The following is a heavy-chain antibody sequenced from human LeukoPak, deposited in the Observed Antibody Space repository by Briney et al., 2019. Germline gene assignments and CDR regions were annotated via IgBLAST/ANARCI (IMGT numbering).Heavy chain of an antibody. V-gene: IGHV3-7*03. D-gene: IGHD2-15*01. J-gene: IGHJ6*03. Sequence: GGSLRLSCAASEFTFITYWMSWVRQAPGKGLEWVANIKQDGSEKYYVDSVKGRFTISRDNAKNSLYLQMNSLRAEDTALYYCAKGGGSPFYYYMDVWGKGTTVTISS. CDR3: AKGGGSPFYYYMDV. CDR2: IKQDGSEK. CDR1: EFTFITYW.